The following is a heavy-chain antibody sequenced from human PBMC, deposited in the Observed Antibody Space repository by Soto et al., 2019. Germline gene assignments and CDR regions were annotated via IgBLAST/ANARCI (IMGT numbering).Heavy chain of an antibody. CDR2: IKTNTEGGTT. CDR3: TTGSVEGV. D-gene: IGHD2-15*01. V-gene: IGHV3-15*07. CDR1: GLTISNAW. J-gene: IGHJ6*02. Sequence: EVQLVESGGGFIYPGGSLRLSCAASGLTISNAWMNWVRQAPGKGREWVGRIKTNTEGGTTDYAAAGKGRFPVSRDDSKNTLYLQMNSQKTEDTAVYYCTTGSVEGVWGQGTTVTVSS.